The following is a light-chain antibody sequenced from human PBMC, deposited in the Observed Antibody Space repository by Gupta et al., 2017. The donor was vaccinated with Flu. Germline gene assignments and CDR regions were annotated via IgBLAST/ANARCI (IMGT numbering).Light chain of an antibody. CDR3: QQYGNSLLT. CDR1: QSVSSSQ. CDR2: GTS. V-gene: IGKV3-20*01. Sequence: EIVLTQSPGTLSLSPRERATLSCRDSQSVSSSQLVWYQQKLGQAPRLLIYGTSSRATGIPDRFSGSGSGTDFTLTISRLEPEDFAVYYCQQYGNSLLTFGPGTKVDIK. J-gene: IGKJ3*01.